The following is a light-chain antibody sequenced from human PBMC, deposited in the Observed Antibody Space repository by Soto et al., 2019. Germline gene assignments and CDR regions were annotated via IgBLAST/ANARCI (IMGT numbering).Light chain of an antibody. J-gene: IGKJ2*01. CDR1: QSVSSSY. CDR2: GAS. V-gene: IGKV3-20*01. CDR3: QQCGSTPKT. Sequence: EIVLTQSPGTLSLSPGERATLSCRASQSVSSSYFSWFQQKPGQAPRLLIYGASSRATGIPDRFSGSESGTDFTLTISRLEPEDFAVYYCQQCGSTPKTFGQGTKLEIK.